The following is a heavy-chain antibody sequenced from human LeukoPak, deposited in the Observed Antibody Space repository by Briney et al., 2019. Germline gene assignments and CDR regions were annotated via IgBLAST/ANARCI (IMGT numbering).Heavy chain of an antibody. D-gene: IGHD4-17*01. CDR3: ARANYGDPAACDY. CDR2: IYYSGST. Sequence: PSETLSLTCAVYGGSFSNYYWSWTRQPPGKGLEWIGYIYYSGSTNYNPSLKSRVTISVDTSKNQFSLKLSSVTAADTAVYYCARANYGDPAACDYWGQGTLVTVSS. J-gene: IGHJ4*02. CDR1: GGSFSNYY. V-gene: IGHV4-59*01.